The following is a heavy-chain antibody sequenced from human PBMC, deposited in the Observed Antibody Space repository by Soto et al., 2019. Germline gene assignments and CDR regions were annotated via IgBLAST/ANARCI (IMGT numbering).Heavy chain of an antibody. V-gene: IGHV2-5*02. CDR1: GFSLSTKGVG. D-gene: IGHD3-22*01. CDR3: AHDSSGNLGFDY. J-gene: IGHJ4*02. Sequence: QITLRESGPPLVKPTQTLTLTCTFSGFSLSTKGVGVGWIRQPPGKALEWLALIYWDDDKRYSPPLKSRLTVTKDTSENQVVLTMTNMGPMDTATYYGAHDSSGNLGFDYWGQGTRVTVSS. CDR2: IYWDDDK.